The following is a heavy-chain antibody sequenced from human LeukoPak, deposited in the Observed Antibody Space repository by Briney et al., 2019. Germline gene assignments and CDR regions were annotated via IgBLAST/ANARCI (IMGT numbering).Heavy chain of an antibody. CDR3: TRISIKEPEDS. Sequence: PGGSLRLSCAASGFTFASSWMNWIRQAPGKELEWVANINEDGSAKYYVDSVKGRFTISRDDTKNSVFLQMNSLRDEDTAVYYCTRISIKEPEDSWGQGTLVTVSS. D-gene: IGHD1-14*01. V-gene: IGHV3-7*01. CDR2: INEDGSAK. J-gene: IGHJ4*02. CDR1: GFTFASSW.